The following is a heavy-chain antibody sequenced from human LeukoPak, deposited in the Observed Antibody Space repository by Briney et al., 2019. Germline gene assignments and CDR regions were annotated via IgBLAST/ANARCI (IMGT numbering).Heavy chain of an antibody. D-gene: IGHD4-17*01. CDR1: GFTVSSNY. CDR2: IYSGGST. Sequence: PGGSLRLSCAASGFTVSSNYMSWVRQAPGQGLEWVSVIYSGGSTYYADSVKGRFTISRDNSKNTLYLQMNSLRAEDTAVYYCARDGRYGDHEGEDYWGQGTLVTVSS. CDR3: ARDGRYGDHEGEDY. V-gene: IGHV3-53*01. J-gene: IGHJ4*02.